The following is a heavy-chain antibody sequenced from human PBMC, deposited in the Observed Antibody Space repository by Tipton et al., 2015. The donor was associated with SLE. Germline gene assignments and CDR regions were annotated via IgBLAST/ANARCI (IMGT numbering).Heavy chain of an antibody. D-gene: IGHD2-21*01. CDR3: ARDTCGGDCLYYFDY. J-gene: IGHJ4*02. CDR1: GFTFRNYD. V-gene: IGHV3-30*02. CDR2: IRYDGSNK. Sequence: SLRLSCAASGFTFRNYDMHWVRQAPGKGLAWVAFIRYDGSNKYYADSVKGRFTISRDNSKNTLYLQMNSLRAEDTAVYYCARDTCGGDCLYYFDYWGQGTLVTVSS.